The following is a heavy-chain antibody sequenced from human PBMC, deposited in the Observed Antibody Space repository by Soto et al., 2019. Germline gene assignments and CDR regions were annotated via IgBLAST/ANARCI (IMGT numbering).Heavy chain of an antibody. Sequence: ASVKVSCKGSGYTYTNHGISWVRQAPGQGLEWMGWISAYNGNTNYVQKLQGRVTMTTDTSTSTAYMELRSLRSDDTAVYYCARVGDCSSTSCRYYYYYGMDVWGQGTTVTVSS. D-gene: IGHD2-2*01. CDR3: ARVGDCSSTSCRYYYYYGMDV. CDR2: ISAYNGNT. J-gene: IGHJ6*02. CDR1: GYTYTNHG. V-gene: IGHV1-18*01.